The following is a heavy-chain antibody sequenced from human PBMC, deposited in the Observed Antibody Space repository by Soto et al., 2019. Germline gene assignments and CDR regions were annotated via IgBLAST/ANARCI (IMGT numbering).Heavy chain of an antibody. J-gene: IGHJ6*02. CDR2: INHCGGT. D-gene: IGHD3-3*02. Sequence: QVQPEQWGAGLLKPSETLSLTCAVYGGSFSGYYWTWIRQAPGKGLEWIGEINHCGGTNYNSSLKSRVTISVDTSKNQFALILYSVTAADTAVYYCARDRQYYQFWSGCQNEGPCAMDAWGQGTTVTVSS. CDR3: ARDRQYYQFWSGCQNEGPCAMDA. CDR1: GGSFSGYY. V-gene: IGHV4-34*02.